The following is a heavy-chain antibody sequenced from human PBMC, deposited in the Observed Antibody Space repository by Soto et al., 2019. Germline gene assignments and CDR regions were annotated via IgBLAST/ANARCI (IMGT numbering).Heavy chain of an antibody. CDR3: AKVLGYCSSTSCAGFDY. D-gene: IGHD2-2*01. V-gene: IGHV3-9*01. J-gene: IGHJ4*02. CDR2: ISWNSGSI. Sequence: EVQLVESGGGLVQLGRSLRLSCAASGFTFDDYAMHWVRQAPGKGLEWVSGISWNSGSIGYADSVKGRFTISRDNAKNSLYLQMNSLRAEDTALYYCAKVLGYCSSTSCAGFDYWGQGTLVTVSS. CDR1: GFTFDDYA.